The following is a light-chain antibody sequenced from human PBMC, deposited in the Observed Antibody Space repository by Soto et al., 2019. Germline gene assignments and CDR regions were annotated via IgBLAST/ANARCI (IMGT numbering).Light chain of an antibody. CDR3: QQLLSYPIT. J-gene: IGKJ5*01. CDR1: QGISSY. Sequence: IQMTQSPSSLSASVGDRVTITCRASQGISSYLAWYQQKPGKAPKLLIYAASTLQSGVPSRFSGSGSATEFTLTISSLQPEDFAAYYCQQLLSYPITFGQGTRLEIK. V-gene: IGKV1-9*01. CDR2: AAS.